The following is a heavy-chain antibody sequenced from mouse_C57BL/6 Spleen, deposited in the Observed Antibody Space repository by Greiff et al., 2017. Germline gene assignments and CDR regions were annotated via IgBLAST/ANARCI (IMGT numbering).Heavy chain of an antibody. CDR1: GYTFTSYD. CDR3: ARDYYGSSRYFDV. Sequence: VQLQESGPELVKPGASVKLSCKASGYTFTSYDINWVKQRPGQGLEWIGWIYPRDGSTKYNEKFKGKATLTVDKSSSTAYMELHSLTSEDSAVYFCARDYYGSSRYFDVWGTGTTVTVSS. V-gene: IGHV1-85*01. D-gene: IGHD1-1*01. CDR2: IYPRDGST. J-gene: IGHJ1*03.